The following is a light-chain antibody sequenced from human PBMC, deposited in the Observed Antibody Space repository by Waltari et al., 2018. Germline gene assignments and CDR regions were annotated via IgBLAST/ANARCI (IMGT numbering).Light chain of an antibody. CDR2: WAS. CDR1: PIVSFTSANRNY. J-gene: IGKJ4*01. V-gene: IGKV4-1*01. Sequence: DIVMTQSPDSLSVSLGERATLTCKSSPIVSFTSANRNYVSWYRQKPGQPPEMLIYWASTRQFGVPDRFTGSGSGTNFTLTISSLQPDDFATYYCQQYNSYSRALTFGGGTKVEIK. CDR3: QQYNSYSRALT.